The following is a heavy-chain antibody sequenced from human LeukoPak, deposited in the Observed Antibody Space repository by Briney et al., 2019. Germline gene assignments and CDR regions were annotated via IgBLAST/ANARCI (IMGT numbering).Heavy chain of an antibody. V-gene: IGHV4-59*01. J-gene: IGHJ4*02. CDR2: IHYSGTT. CDR1: GGSISSYW. Sequence: SETLSLTCSVSGGSISSYWWSWIRQPPGKGLEWTGYIHYSGTTNYNPSLKSRVTISIDTSKNQFSLRLSSLTAADTAVYYCARRSYDSEHWGQGTLVTVSS. CDR3: ARRSYDSEH. D-gene: IGHD3-22*01.